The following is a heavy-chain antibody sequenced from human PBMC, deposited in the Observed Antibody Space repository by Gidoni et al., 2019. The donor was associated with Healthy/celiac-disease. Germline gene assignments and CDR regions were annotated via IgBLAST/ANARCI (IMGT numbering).Heavy chain of an antibody. CDR2: ISGSGGST. Sequence: EVQLLESGGGLVQPGGSLRLSCAASGFTFSSYAMSWVRQAPGKGLEWVSAISGSGGSTYYADSVKGRFTISRDNSKNTLYLQMNSLRAEDTAVYYCAKDRLRLGELSLDPAGDYWGQGTLVTVSS. V-gene: IGHV3-23*01. J-gene: IGHJ4*02. CDR1: GFTFSSYA. CDR3: AKDRLRLGELSLDPAGDY. D-gene: IGHD3-16*02.